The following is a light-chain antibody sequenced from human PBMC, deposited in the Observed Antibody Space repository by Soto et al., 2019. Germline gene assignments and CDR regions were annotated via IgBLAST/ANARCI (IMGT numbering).Light chain of an antibody. J-gene: IGKJ2*01. V-gene: IGKV3-20*01. CDR3: QQYGSSLYT. CDR1: QSVSSSY. Sequence: EIVLTQSPGTLSLSPGERATLSCRASQSVSSSYLAWYQQKPGQAPRLLIYGASSRATGIPDRFSGSGSGTVFALTISRLEPEVFAVYYCQQYGSSLYTFGQGPKLEIK. CDR2: GAS.